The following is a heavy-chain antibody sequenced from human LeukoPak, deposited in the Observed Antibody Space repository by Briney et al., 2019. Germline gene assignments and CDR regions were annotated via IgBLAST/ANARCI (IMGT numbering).Heavy chain of an antibody. J-gene: IGHJ4*02. CDR2: ISSSGSTI. Sequence: PGGSLRLSCAASGFTFSSYEMNWVRQAPGKGLEWVSYISSSGSTIYYADSVKGRFTISRDNAKNSLYLQMSSLRAEDTAVYYCARVDEEQPYWGQGTLVTVSS. V-gene: IGHV3-48*03. D-gene: IGHD6-13*01. CDR3: ARVDEEQPY. CDR1: GFTFSSYE.